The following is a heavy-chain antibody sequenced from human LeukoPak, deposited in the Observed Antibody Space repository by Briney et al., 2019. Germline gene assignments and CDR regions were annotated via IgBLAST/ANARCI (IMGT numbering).Heavy chain of an antibody. CDR3: ARDPYSGNYGNYYYYYMDV. D-gene: IGHD1-26*01. J-gene: IGHJ6*03. Sequence: GGSLRLSCAASGFTFSIYAMHWGRQAPGKGLEWGAVISYEGSNKYYADSVKGRFTISRDNAKNSLYLQMNSLGPEDTAVYYCARDPYSGNYGNYYYYYMDVWGKGTTVTISS. CDR2: ISYEGSNK. CDR1: GFTFSIYA. V-gene: IGHV3-30*04.